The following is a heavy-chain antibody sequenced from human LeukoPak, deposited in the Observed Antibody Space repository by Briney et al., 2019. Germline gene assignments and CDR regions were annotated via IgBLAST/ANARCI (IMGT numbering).Heavy chain of an antibody. V-gene: IGHV3-30*18. CDR3: AKDLGMDTMVQGY. CDR2: ISYDGSNK. J-gene: IGHJ4*02. CDR1: GFTFSSYG. D-gene: IGHD3-10*01. Sequence: GGSLRLSCAASGFTFSSYGMHWVRQAPGKGLEWVAVISYDGSNKYYADSVKGRFTISRDNSKNTLYLQMNSLRAEDTAVYYCAKDLGMDTMVQGYWGQGTLATVSS.